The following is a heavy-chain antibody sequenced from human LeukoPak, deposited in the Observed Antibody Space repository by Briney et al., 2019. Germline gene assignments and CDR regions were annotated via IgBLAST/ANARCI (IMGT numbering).Heavy chain of an antibody. CDR1: GFTFSSYG. Sequence: GGSLRLSCAASGFTFSSYGMSWVRRAPGKGLEWVSAISGSGGSTYYADSVKGRFTISRDNSKNTLYLQMNSLRAEDTAVYYCAKRTSGYYTLFDYWGQGTLVTVSS. CDR2: ISGSGGST. J-gene: IGHJ4*02. CDR3: AKRTSGYYTLFDY. V-gene: IGHV3-23*01. D-gene: IGHD3-22*01.